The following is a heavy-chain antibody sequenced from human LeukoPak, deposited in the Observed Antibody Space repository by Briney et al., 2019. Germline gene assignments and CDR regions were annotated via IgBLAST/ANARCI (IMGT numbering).Heavy chain of an antibody. Sequence: GGSLRLSCAASGFTFSSYAMSWVRQAPGKGLEWVSAISGSGGSTYYADSVKGRFTISRDNSKNTLYLQMNSLRAEDTAVYYCARVKVVAATQVVGNWFDPWGQGTLVTVSS. J-gene: IGHJ5*02. V-gene: IGHV3-23*01. CDR3: ARVKVVAATQVVGNWFDP. D-gene: IGHD2-15*01. CDR2: ISGSGGST. CDR1: GFTFSSYA.